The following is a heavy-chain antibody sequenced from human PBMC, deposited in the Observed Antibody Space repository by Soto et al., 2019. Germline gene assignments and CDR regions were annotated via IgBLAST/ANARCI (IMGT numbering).Heavy chain of an antibody. V-gene: IGHV1-18*04. CDR2: ISGHQGNT. D-gene: IGHD3-22*01. CDR1: GYTFTSYG. J-gene: IGHJ4*02. CDR3: ARPRFNYYDHTVSYDIDY. Sequence: QVQLVQSGAEVKKPGASVKVSCKASGYTFTSYGIRWVRQAPGQGPEWMEWISGHQGNTNHPQSLQGRVTMTTDTSRNTAYMELTSLTSDVTAVYYCARPRFNYYDHTVSYDIDYWGQGTLVPVSS.